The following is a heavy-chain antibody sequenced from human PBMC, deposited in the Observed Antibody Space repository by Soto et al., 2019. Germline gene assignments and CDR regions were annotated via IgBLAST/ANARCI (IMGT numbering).Heavy chain of an antibody. CDR1: GFTFTSSA. CDR3: AADSHGIVGATQDY. J-gene: IGHJ4*02. D-gene: IGHD1-26*01. CDR2: IVVGSGNT. V-gene: IGHV1-58*01. Sequence: GASVKVSCKASGFTFTSSAVQWVRQARGQRLEWIGWIVVGSGNTNYAQKFQERVTITRDMSTSTAYMELSSLRSEDTAVYYCAADSHGIVGATQDYWGQGTLVTVSS.